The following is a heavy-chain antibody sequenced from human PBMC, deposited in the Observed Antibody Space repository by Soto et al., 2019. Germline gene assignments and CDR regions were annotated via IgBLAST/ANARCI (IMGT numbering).Heavy chain of an antibody. V-gene: IGHV3-74*01. J-gene: IGHJ4*02. CDR3: AKRGVDTFGLSY. CDR2: INTDGSST. D-gene: IGHD3-10*01. CDR1: GFTFSSFW. Sequence: PGGSVRLSCAVSGFTFSSFWMHWVRQAPGEGLVWVSRINTDGSSTSYADSVKGRFTISRDNAKNTLYLQMNSLRVEDTAMYYCAKRGVDTFGLSYWGQGTLVTVSS.